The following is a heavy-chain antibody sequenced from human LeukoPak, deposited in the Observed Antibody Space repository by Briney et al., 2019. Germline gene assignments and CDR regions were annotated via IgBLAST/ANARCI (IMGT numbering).Heavy chain of an antibody. J-gene: IGHJ6*02. CDR2: ISYDGSNK. V-gene: IGHV3-30*18. Sequence: GGSLRLSCAASGFTFNYAWMSWVRQAPGKGLEWVAVISYDGSNKYYADSVKGRFTISRDNSKNTLYLQMNSLRTEDTAVYYCAKDVKRQYYDFWSGYGETYYYYGMDVWGQGTTVTVSS. CDR3: AKDVKRQYYDFWSGYGETYYYYGMDV. CDR1: GFTFNYAW. D-gene: IGHD3-3*01.